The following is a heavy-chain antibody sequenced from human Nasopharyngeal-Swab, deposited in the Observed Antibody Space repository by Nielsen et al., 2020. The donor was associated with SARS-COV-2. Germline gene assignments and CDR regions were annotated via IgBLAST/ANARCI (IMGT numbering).Heavy chain of an antibody. CDR2: ISTKTGAP. Sequence: ASVKVSCMASGYTFTSNVLNWVRQAPGQGPEYIGWISTKTGAPTYAQAFTGRFVISLDTSVSTTYLQISSLKADDTAVYYCARENQEYANIWIDYWGQGTQVTVSS. CDR3: ARENQEYANIWIDY. D-gene: IGHD1-1*01. V-gene: IGHV7-4-1*02. J-gene: IGHJ4*02. CDR1: GYTFTSNV.